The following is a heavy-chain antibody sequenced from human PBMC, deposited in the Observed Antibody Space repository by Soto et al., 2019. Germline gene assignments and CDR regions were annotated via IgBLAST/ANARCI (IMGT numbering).Heavy chain of an antibody. Sequence: NPSGTLSLTATCCGGSIISYYWSWIRQPPEKGLERIGYIYYSGSTNYNPSLKSRVTISVDTSKNQFSLKLSSVTAADTAVYYCARGRPQKGGYCSSTSCYSYYYYYMDVWGKGTTVTVSS. J-gene: IGHJ6*03. CDR2: IYYSGST. CDR1: GGSIISYY. V-gene: IGHV4-59*01. D-gene: IGHD2-2*01. CDR3: ARGRPQKGGYCSSTSCYSYYYYYMDV.